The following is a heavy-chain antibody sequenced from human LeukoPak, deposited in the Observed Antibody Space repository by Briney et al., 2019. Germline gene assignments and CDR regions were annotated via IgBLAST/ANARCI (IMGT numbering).Heavy chain of an antibody. CDR2: IYYSGST. CDR3: ASGPIQLWFSWFDP. J-gene: IGHJ5*02. CDR1: GGSISSYY. V-gene: IGHV4-59*01. Sequence: SETLSLTCTVSGGSISSYYWSWIRQPPGKGLEWIGYIYYSGSTNYNPSLKSRVTISVDTSKNQFSLKLSSVTAADTAVYYCASGPIQLWFSWFDPWGQGTLVTVSS. D-gene: IGHD5-18*01.